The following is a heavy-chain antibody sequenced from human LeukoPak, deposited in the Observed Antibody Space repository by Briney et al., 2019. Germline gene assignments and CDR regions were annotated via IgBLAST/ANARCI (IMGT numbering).Heavy chain of an antibody. D-gene: IGHD2-21*02. J-gene: IGHJ4*02. CDR2: ISSRGGGT. V-gene: IGHV3-23*01. CDR3: AKEAHVAVTPYDY. Sequence: GGSLRLSCAASGFTFCTYGMAGVRQATGKGLEWVSSISSRGGGTYYGDSGKGRFTISRDNSKHTLYLQMNSLRDEDTALYYCAKEAHVAVTPYDYWGQGTLVTVSS. CDR1: GFTFCTYG.